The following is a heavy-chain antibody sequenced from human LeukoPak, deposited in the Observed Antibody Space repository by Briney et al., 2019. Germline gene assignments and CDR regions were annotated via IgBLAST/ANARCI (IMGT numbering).Heavy chain of an antibody. Sequence: ASVKASCKASGYTFTSYGISWVRQAPGQGLEWMGWISAYNGNTNYAQKLQGRVTMTTDTSTSTAYMELRSLRSDDTAVYYCARDRLGRIRGYSGYDSGYWGQGTLVTVSS. CDR3: ARDRLGRIRGYSGYDSGY. CDR2: ISAYNGNT. D-gene: IGHD5-12*01. V-gene: IGHV1-18*04. J-gene: IGHJ4*02. CDR1: GYTFTSYG.